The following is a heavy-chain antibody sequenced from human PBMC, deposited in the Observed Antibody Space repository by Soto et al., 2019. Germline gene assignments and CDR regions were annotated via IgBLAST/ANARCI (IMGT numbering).Heavy chain of an antibody. V-gene: IGHV1-18*01. CDR1: GYTFTSYG. Sequence: ASVKVSCKASGYTFTSYGISWVRQAPGQGLEWMGWISAYNGNTNYAQKLQGRVTMTTDTSTSTVYLQMRSLRAEDTAVYYCAKPIAAHAFDIWGQGTMVTVSS. D-gene: IGHD6-13*01. CDR2: ISAYNGNT. J-gene: IGHJ3*02. CDR3: AKPIAAHAFDI.